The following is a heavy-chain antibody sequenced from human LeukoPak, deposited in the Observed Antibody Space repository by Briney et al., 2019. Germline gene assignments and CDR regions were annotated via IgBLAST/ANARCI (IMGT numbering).Heavy chain of an antibody. CDR1: GGSISSGGYS. V-gene: IGHV4-30-2*01. J-gene: IGHJ5*02. Sequence: SETLSLTCAVSGGSISSGGYSWSWIRQPPGKGLEWIGYIYHSGSTYYNPSLKSRVTISVDRSKNQFSLKLSSVTAADKAVNACARDGQGCYGSGSYKLDPWGQGTLVTVSS. CDR3: ARDGQGCYGSGSYKLDP. D-gene: IGHD3-10*01. CDR2: IYHSGST.